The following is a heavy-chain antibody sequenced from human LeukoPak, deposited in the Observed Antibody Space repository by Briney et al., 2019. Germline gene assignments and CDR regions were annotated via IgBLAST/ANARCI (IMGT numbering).Heavy chain of an antibody. V-gene: IGHV3-23*01. J-gene: IGHJ4*02. D-gene: IGHD4-11*01. CDR2: IRGSGTST. CDR1: GFTFSSYA. Sequence: PGGSLRLSCAASGFTFSSYAMSWVRQAPGKGLEWVSVIRGSGTSTSYADSVKGRFTISRDNSKNTLYLQMNSLRAEDTAVYYCAKDSGSVTTRHSTVTTTRDTAPSPVDYWGQGTLVTVSS. CDR3: AKDSGSVTTRHSTVTTTRDTAPSPVDY.